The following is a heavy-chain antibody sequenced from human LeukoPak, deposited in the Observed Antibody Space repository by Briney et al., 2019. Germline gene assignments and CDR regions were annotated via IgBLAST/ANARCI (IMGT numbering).Heavy chain of an antibody. D-gene: IGHD6-19*01. CDR1: GYTSTSYG. J-gene: IGHJ6*02. V-gene: IGHV1-2*04. CDR3: ARDAGDSSGWYTAGYYYGMDV. Sequence: ASVKVSCKASGYTSTSYGISWVRQAPGQGLEWMGWINPNSGGTNYAQKFQGWVTMTRDTSISTAYMELSRLRSDDTAVYYCARDAGDSSGWYTAGYYYGMDVWGQGTTVTVSS. CDR2: INPNSGGT.